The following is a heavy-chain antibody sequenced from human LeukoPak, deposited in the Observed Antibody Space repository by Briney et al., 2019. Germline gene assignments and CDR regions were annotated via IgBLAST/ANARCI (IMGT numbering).Heavy chain of an antibody. J-gene: IGHJ4*02. V-gene: IGHV3-23*01. CDR1: GFTFSSYA. Sequence: PGGSLRLSCAASGFTFSSYAISWVRQAPGKGLEWVSAISGSGYRTYYADSVKGRYTISRDNSKNTLYLQMNSLRAEDTAVYYCARGGSRYDNWGQGTLVTVSS. D-gene: IGHD3-22*01. CDR2: ISGSGYRT. CDR3: ARGGSRYDN.